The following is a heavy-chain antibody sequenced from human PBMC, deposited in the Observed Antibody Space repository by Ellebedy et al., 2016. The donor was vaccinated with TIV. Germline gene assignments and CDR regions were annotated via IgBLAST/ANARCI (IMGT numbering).Heavy chain of an antibody. CDR3: ARIRNYYDSGRRKYDY. CDR1: GFSLSNAAMG. D-gene: IGHD3-10*01. Sequence: SGPTLVKPTETLTLTCTVSGFSLSNAAMGVSWIRQPPGKALEWLAQIFSNDEKSYTTSLKSRLTISKDTSKSQVVLTMTNMDPVDTATYYCARIRNYYDSGRRKYDYWGQGTLVTVSS. J-gene: IGHJ4*02. V-gene: IGHV2-26*01. CDR2: IFSNDEK.